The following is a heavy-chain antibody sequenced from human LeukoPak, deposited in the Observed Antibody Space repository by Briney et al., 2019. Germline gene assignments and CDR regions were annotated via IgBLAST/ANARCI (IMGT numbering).Heavy chain of an antibody. CDR1: GFTVSSNY. Sequence: GGSLRLSCAASGFTVSSNYMSWVRQAPGKGLEWVSVIYSGGYTYYADSVKGRFTISRDNSKNTLYPQMNSLRAEDTAVYYCARVWATGYSPLNYWGQGTLVTVSS. D-gene: IGHD3-9*01. V-gene: IGHV3-53*01. J-gene: IGHJ4*02. CDR3: ARVWATGYSPLNY. CDR2: IYSGGYT.